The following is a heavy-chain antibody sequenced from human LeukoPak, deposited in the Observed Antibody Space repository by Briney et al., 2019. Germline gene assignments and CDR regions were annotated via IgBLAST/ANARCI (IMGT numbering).Heavy chain of an antibody. D-gene: IGHD6-13*01. V-gene: IGHV4-59*01. CDR2: IYYSGST. CDR1: GGSISSYY. J-gene: IGHJ5*01. CDR3: VRDGSSPDRGFDP. Sequence: SETLSLTCTVSGGSISSYYWSWIRQPPGKGLEWIGYIYYSGSTNYNPSLKSRVTISVDTSKNQFSLKLSSVTAADTAVYYCVRDGSSPDRGFDPWGQGTLVTVST.